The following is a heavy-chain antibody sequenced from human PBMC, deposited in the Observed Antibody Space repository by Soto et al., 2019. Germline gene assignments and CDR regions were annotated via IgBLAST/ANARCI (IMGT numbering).Heavy chain of an antibody. V-gene: IGHV1-3*01. CDR1: GYTFTSYG. D-gene: IGHD1-26*01. J-gene: IGHJ2*01. CDR2: INAGNGNT. CDR3: ARGGSLYWYFDL. Sequence: ASVKVSCKASGYTFTSYGISWVRQAPGQRLEWMGWINAGNGNTKYSQKFQGRVTITRDTSASTAYMELCSLRSEDTAVYYCARGGSLYWYFDLWGRGTLVTVSS.